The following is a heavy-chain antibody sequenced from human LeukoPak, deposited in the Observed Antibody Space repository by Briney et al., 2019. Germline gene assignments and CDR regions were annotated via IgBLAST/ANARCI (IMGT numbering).Heavy chain of an antibody. V-gene: IGHV3-48*01. Sequence: GGSLRLSCAASGFTFSNYNMNWVRLAPGKGLEWLSFISTSSTTIFYADSVKGRFTISRDNAKNSLSLQMHSLRVEDTAVYFCARDRHTNTWYNFDHWGQGALVTVSS. J-gene: IGHJ4*02. CDR2: ISTSSTTI. CDR1: GFTFSNYN. CDR3: ARDRHTNTWYNFDH. D-gene: IGHD6-13*01.